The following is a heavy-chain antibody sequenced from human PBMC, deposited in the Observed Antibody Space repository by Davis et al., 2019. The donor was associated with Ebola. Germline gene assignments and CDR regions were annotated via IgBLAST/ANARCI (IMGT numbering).Heavy chain of an antibody. CDR3: ARGGYYDSNGYSHAAFDI. Sequence: GGSLRLSCAASGFIFSSYVMSWVRQAPGKGLEWVSSISSTSYYIYYAASLKGRFTISRDNAKNSLFLQLNSLTAEDTAVYHCARGGYYDSNGYSHAAFDIWGQGTMVTVSS. CDR1: GFIFSSYV. D-gene: IGHD3-22*01. V-gene: IGHV3-21*01. CDR2: ISSTSYYI. J-gene: IGHJ3*02.